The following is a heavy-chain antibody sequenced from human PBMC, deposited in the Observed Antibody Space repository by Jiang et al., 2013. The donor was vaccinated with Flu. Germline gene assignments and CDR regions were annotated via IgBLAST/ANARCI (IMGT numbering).Heavy chain of an antibody. CDR3: VRGPGGYTGEAFDV. D-gene: IGHD6-25*01. J-gene: IGHJ3*01. V-gene: IGHV4-4*07. CDR2: LFRWDH. CDR1: GASISESY. Sequence: PGLVKPSETLSLTCDVSGASISESYWSWIRQPPEGTGVDWAHLFRWDHHLQPSLKSRVTLSEDTSRNQFSLRLTSVTAADTAVYYCVRGPGGYTGEAFDVWGQGTVVTVSS.